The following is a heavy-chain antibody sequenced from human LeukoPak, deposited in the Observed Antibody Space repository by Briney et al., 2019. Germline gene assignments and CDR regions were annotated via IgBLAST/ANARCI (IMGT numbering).Heavy chain of an antibody. Sequence: SSVKVSCKGCVGTFSSYSISWVRQAPGQGLEWMGGIIPIFGTANYAQKFQGRVTINTDESTSTAYMELRSLRFEDRAVCYCVGVVVIGGNWFYPWGQGTLVTVSS. CDR1: VGTFSSYS. V-gene: IGHV1-69*05. CDR2: IIPIFGTA. CDR3: VGVVVIGGNWFYP. J-gene: IGHJ5*02. D-gene: IGHD3-22*01.